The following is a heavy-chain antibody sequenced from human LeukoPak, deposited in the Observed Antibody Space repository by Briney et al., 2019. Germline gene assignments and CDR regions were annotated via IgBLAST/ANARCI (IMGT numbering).Heavy chain of an antibody. J-gene: IGHJ4*02. D-gene: IGHD1-26*01. CDR1: GFTFSSYC. V-gene: IGHV3-7*01. CDR3: ARRRYSGSSQHFDY. CDR2: IKQGGSKK. Sequence: GGTLTLSCAAYGFTFSSYCLSWVRQAPGKGLEWVGNIKQGGSKKYYVDPVRGGFTTDRATAKNSLDLQRNSLRAEDTAVYYCARRRYSGSSQHFDYWGQGTLVTVSS.